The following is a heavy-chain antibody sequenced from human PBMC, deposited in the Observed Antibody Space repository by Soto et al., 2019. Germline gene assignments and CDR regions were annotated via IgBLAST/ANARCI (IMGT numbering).Heavy chain of an antibody. D-gene: IGHD3-9*01. J-gene: IGHJ6*02. CDR2: INHSGST. CDR3: ARENYDILTGYQIYGMDV. V-gene: IGHV4-34*01. CDR1: GGSFSGYY. Sequence: PSETLSLTCAVYGGSFSGYYWSWIRQPPGKGLEWIGEINHSGSTDYNPSLKSRVTISVDTSKNQFSLKLSSVTAADTAVYYCARENYDILTGYQIYGMDVWGQGTTVTVSS.